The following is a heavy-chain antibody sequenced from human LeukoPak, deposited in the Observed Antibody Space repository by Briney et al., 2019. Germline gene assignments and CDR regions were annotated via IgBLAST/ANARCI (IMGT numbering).Heavy chain of an antibody. Sequence: SETLSLTCTVSGGSISSSSYYWGWLRQPPGKGLEWIGSIYYSGSTYHNPSLKSRVTLSVDTSKNQFSLKLSSVTAADTAVYYCARGQWLPHFDYWGQGTLVTVTS. V-gene: IGHV4-39*07. CDR2: IYYSGST. CDR1: GGSISSSSYY. J-gene: IGHJ4*02. CDR3: ARGQWLPHFDY. D-gene: IGHD6-19*01.